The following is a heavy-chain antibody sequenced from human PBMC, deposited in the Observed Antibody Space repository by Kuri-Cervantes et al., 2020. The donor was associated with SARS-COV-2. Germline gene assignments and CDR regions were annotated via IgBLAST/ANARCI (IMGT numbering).Heavy chain of an antibody. J-gene: IGHJ4*02. V-gene: IGHV3-11*05. CDR1: GFTFSDYY. Sequence: GESLKISCAASGFTFSDYYMSWIRQAPGKGLEWVSYISSSSSYTNYADSVKGRFTISRDNAKNSPYLQMNSLRAEDTAAYYCARDLNGGSDYWGQGTLVTVSS. CDR3: ARDLNGGSDY. D-gene: IGHD3-10*01. CDR2: ISSSSSYT.